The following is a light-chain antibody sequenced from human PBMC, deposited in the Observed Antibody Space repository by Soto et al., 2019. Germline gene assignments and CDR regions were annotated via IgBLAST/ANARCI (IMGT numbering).Light chain of an antibody. Sequence: QLVLTQSPSASASLGASVKLTCTLSSGHSSYAIAWHQQQPEKGPRYLMKLNSDGSHSKGDGIPDRFSGSSSGAERYLTISSLQSEDEADYYCQTWGTGSHYVFGTRTKLTVL. CDR1: SGHSSYA. J-gene: IGLJ1*01. CDR2: LNSDGSH. V-gene: IGLV4-69*01. CDR3: QTWGTGSHYV.